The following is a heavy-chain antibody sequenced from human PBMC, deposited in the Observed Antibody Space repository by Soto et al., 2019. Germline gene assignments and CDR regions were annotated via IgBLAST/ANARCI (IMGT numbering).Heavy chain of an antibody. CDR2: IYPGDFDT. V-gene: IGHV5-51*01. Sequence: GESLKISCITSGYKFSAYWIAWVRQRPGKGLEWMGIIYPGDFDTRYSPSFEGQVTISVDRSTNTAHLQWSSLKASDTAIYYCARRPQKAYDPIDYWGQGPLVTVSS. D-gene: IGHD1-1*01. J-gene: IGHJ4*02. CDR3: ARRPQKAYDPIDY. CDR1: GYKFSAYW.